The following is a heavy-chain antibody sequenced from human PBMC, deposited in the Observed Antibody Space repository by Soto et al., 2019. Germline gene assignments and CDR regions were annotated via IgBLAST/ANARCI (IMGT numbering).Heavy chain of an antibody. V-gene: IGHV3-53*02. J-gene: IGHJ3*01. CDR1: GFTVSSKY. CDR3: VREAASAV. CDR2: IWSAGLI. Sequence: DVQLVETGGELIQPGGSLRLSCAASGFTVSSKYMSWVRQAPGKGLEWISVIWSAGLIYYAESVRGGFPSSRDISKNILHLEMTSLRADGTAVYYCVREAASAVWGQGAMVTVS. D-gene: IGHD1-26*01.